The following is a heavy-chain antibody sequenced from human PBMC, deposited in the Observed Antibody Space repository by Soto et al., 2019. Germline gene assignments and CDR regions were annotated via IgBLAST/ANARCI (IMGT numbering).Heavy chain of an antibody. CDR1: GFTFSSYA. J-gene: IGHJ4*02. D-gene: IGHD3-22*01. V-gene: IGHV3-23*01. CDR2: ISGSGVST. Sequence: GGSLRLSCAASGFTFSSYAMSWVRQAPGKGLEWVSAISGSGVSTYYADSVKGRFTISRDNSKNTLYLQMNSLRAEDTAVYFCAKSPGMYYYDSSGYYHYDYWGQGTLVTVSS. CDR3: AKSPGMYYYDSSGYYHYDY.